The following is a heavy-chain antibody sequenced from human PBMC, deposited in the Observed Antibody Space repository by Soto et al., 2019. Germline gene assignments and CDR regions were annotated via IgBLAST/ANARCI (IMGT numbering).Heavy chain of an antibody. V-gene: IGHV3-23*01. J-gene: IGHJ4*02. CDR2: ISGSGGST. CDR3: AKGQRIYCTNGVCLPSYFDY. D-gene: IGHD2-8*01. CDR1: GFTFSSYA. Sequence: GGSLRLSCAASGFTFSSYAMSWVRQAPGKGLEWVSAISGSGGSTYYADSVKGRFTISRDNSKNTLYLQMNSLRVEDTAVYYCAKGQRIYCTNGVCLPSYFDYWGQGTLVTVSS.